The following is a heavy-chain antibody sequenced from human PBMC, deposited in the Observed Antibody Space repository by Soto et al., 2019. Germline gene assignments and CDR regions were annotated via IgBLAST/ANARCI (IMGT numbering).Heavy chain of an antibody. Sequence: PGGSLRLSCAASGFTFSSYDMDWLRLAPGKGLEWISYISSDSSTVYYADSVKDRFTISRDNAKNSLYLQMNSLRAEDTAIYYCVRDWPYNSGQGTLVTVSS. CDR1: GFTFSSYD. J-gene: IGHJ4*02. CDR2: ISSDSSTV. V-gene: IGHV3-48*01. D-gene: IGHD4-4*01. CDR3: VRDWPYN.